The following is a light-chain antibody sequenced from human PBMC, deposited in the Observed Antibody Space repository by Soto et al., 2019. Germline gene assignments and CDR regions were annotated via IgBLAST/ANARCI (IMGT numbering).Light chain of an antibody. CDR3: AAWADSLGAYV. J-gene: IGLJ1*01. V-gene: IGLV1-44*01. CDR1: NSNIGTNT. CDR2: TNN. Sequence: QSVLTQPPSASATPGQRVTISCSGSNSNIGTNTVNWYQQLPGTAPRLLIYTNNQRPSGVPQRFSGSKTGTSASLAIGGLQSEDGADYYCAAWADSLGAYVFGTGTKVTVL.